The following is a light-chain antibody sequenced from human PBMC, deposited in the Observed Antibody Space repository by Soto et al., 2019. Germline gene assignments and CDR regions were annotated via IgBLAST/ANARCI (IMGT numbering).Light chain of an antibody. CDR1: SSDVV. Sequence: QSVLTQPRSVSGSPGQSVTISCTGTSSDVVSWYQQHPGKAPKLIIYDVSNRPSGISNRFSGSKSGNTASLTISGLQAEDEADYYCISFTSTFTDVFGTGTKLTVL. V-gene: IGLV2-14*03. CDR3: ISFTSTFTDV. J-gene: IGLJ1*01. CDR2: DVS.